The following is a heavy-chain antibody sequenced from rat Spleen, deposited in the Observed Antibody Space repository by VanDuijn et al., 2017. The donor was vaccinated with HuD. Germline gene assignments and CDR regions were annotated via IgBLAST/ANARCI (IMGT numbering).Heavy chain of an antibody. CDR2: ITHTGGNT. V-gene: IGHV5-31*01. Sequence: EVQLVESGGGLVQPGSPLKLSCVASGFTFNNYWMTWIRQAPGKGLEWVASITHTGGNTYYPDSVKGRFTISRDNAKSTLYLQMNSLRSEDTATYYCTRDLDNNLYWGQGVMVTVSS. CDR1: GFTFNNYW. J-gene: IGHJ2*01. D-gene: IGHD1-10*01. CDR3: TRDLDNNLY.